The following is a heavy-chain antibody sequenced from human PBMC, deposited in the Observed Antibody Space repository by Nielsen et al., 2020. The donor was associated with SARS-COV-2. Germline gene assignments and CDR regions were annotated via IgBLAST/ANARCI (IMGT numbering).Heavy chain of an antibody. Sequence: SVKVSCKASGYTFTGYYMHWVRQAPGQGLEWMGGIIPIFGTANYAQKFQGRVTITADESTSTAYMELSSLRSEDTAVYYCARLARSAFDIWGQGTMVTVSS. V-gene: IGHV1-69*13. CDR2: IIPIFGTA. CDR3: ARLARSAFDI. J-gene: IGHJ3*02. CDR1: GYTFTGYY.